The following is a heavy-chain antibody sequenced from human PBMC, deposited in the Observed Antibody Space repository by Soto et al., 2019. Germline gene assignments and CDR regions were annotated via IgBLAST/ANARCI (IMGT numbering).Heavy chain of an antibody. Sequence: QVQLVQSGAEVKKPGSSVKVSCKASGGTFSSYAISWVRQAPGQGLEWMGGIIPIFGTANYAQKFQGRVTITADESTSTAYMELSSLRSEDTAVYYCARCQRYFDWSREGCWFDPWGQGTLVTVSS. CDR1: GGTFSSYA. V-gene: IGHV1-69*01. D-gene: IGHD3-9*01. J-gene: IGHJ5*02. CDR3: ARCQRYFDWSREGCWFDP. CDR2: IIPIFGTA.